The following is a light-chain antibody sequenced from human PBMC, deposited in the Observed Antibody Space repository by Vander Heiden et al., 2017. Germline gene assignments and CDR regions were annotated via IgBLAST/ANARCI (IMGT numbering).Light chain of an antibody. V-gene: IGKV1-39*01. CDR1: QNINSY. CDR3: QQSYNSWT. J-gene: IGKJ1*01. Sequence: DIRITQSPSSLSASIGDRVTITCWAGQNINSYLNWYQLKPGQAPKLLIHTASNLQDGVPSRFSGSGSGTDFTLTISSLQPEDSAMYFCQQSYNSWTFGQGTKVEIK. CDR2: TAS.